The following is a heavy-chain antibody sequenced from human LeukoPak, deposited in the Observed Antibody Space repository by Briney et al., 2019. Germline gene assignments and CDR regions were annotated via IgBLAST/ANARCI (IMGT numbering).Heavy chain of an antibody. CDR1: GFTFHDYA. V-gene: IGHV3-43*02. CDR3: AKDIWDTTMIPRTFDS. CDR2: ISGDGGGT. J-gene: IGHJ4*02. D-gene: IGHD5-18*01. Sequence: GVSLRLSCAASGFTFHDYAMHWVRQPPGKALEWVSLISGDGGGTYYGDSVKGRFTISRDNRIKSLYLQMNSLRTEDNALYYCAKDIWDTTMIPRTFDSWGQGTLVTVSS.